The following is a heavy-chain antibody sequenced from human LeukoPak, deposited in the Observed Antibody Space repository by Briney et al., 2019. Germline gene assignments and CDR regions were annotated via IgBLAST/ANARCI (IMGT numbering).Heavy chain of an antibody. CDR3: AREQTTGFDQ. J-gene: IGHJ4*02. CDR1: GGPINNYF. V-gene: IGHV4-4*07. Sequence: SETLSLTCTVSGGPINNYFWSWIRQPAGKGREWMGRIYSSGSTSYNPSLKNRLTISLDKTKNQVSLKLTSVTAADTAMYVCAREQTTGFDQWGQGTLVTVSS. CDR2: IYSSGST. D-gene: IGHD4-17*01.